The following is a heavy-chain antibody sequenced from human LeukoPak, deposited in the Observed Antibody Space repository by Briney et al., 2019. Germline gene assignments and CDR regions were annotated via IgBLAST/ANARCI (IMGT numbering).Heavy chain of an antibody. CDR2: ISSSSSYT. D-gene: IGHD6-19*01. J-gene: IGHJ6*04. CDR1: GFTFSGYY. CDR3: ARESYSSTGLDV. Sequence: GGSLRLSCAASGFTFSGYYMSWIRQAPGKGLEWVSYISSSSSYTNYADSVKGRFTISRDNAKNSLYLQMNSLRAEDTAVYYCARESYSSTGLDVWGKGTTVTVSS. V-gene: IGHV3-11*06.